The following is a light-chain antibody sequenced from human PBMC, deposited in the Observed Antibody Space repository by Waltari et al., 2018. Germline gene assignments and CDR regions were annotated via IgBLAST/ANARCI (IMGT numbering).Light chain of an antibody. CDR3: AAWDDSLSGWV. Sequence: QSVLTQAPSASGTPGQRVTVSCSGSSSNIGSKYVCWFQHLPGTAPKLLMYSDHQRPSGVPDRFSGSTSGTSASLAISGLRSEDEADYYCAAWDDSLSGWVFGGGTKLTVL. CDR2: SDH. CDR1: SSNIGSKY. J-gene: IGLJ2*01. V-gene: IGLV1-47*02.